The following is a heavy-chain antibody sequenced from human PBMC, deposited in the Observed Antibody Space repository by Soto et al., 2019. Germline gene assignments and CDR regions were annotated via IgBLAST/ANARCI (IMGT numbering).Heavy chain of an antibody. CDR2: INHSGST. J-gene: IGHJ5*02. Sequence: SETLSLTCAVYGGSFSGYYWSWIRQPPGRGLEWIGEINHSGSTNYNPSLKSRVTISVDTSKNQFSLKLSSVTAADTAVYYCARQPQSSYYDILTGPSNWFDPWGQGTLVTVSS. D-gene: IGHD3-9*01. CDR1: GGSFSGYY. V-gene: IGHV4-34*01. CDR3: ARQPQSSYYDILTGPSNWFDP.